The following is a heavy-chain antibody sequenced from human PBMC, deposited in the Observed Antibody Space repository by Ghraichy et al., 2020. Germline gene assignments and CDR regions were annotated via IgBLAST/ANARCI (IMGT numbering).Heavy chain of an antibody. D-gene: IGHD3-10*01. CDR1: GYSISSGYY. V-gene: IGHV4-38-2*02. CDR3: ARGGRFGERFD. J-gene: IGHJ4*02. CDR2: IYHSGST. Sequence: ESLNISCTVSGYSISSGYYWGWIRQPPGKGLEWIGSIYHSGSTYYNPSLKSRVTISVDTSKNQFSLKLSSVTAADTAVYYCARGGRFGERFDWGQGTLVTVSS.